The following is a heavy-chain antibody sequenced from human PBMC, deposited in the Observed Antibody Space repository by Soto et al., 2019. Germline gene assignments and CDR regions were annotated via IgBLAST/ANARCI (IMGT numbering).Heavy chain of an antibody. CDR1: GYTFTNYD. J-gene: IGHJ5*02. D-gene: IGHD2-15*01. CDR3: ARSGLPDPVVVVGHTPFDP. V-gene: IGHV1-18*01. Sequence: QVQLVQSGAEVKKPGASVKVSCKASGYTFTNYDINWVRQAPGQGFEWMGWISAYNGDTNYAQKLQGRVTMTTDTSTSTAYMELRSLRSDDTAVYYCARSGLPDPVVVVGHTPFDPWGQGTLVTVSS. CDR2: ISAYNGDT.